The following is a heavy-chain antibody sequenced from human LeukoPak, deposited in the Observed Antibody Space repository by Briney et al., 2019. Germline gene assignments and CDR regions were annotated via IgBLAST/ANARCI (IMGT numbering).Heavy chain of an antibody. CDR3: ARDRYSSGRNSDY. D-gene: IGHD6-19*01. Sequence: PGGSLRLSCAASGFTFSNAWMSWVRQAPGKGLEWVANIKQDGSEEYYVDSVKGRFTISRDNAKNSLYLQMNSLRAEDTAVYYCARDRYSSGRNSDYWGQGTLVTVSS. CDR1: GFTFSNAW. V-gene: IGHV3-7*01. J-gene: IGHJ4*02. CDR2: IKQDGSEE.